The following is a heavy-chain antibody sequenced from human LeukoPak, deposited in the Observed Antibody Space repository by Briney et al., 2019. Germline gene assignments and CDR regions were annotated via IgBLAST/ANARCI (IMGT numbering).Heavy chain of an antibody. CDR1: GGSFSGYY. J-gene: IGHJ3*02. D-gene: IGHD3-22*01. Sequence: SETLSLTCAVYGGSFSGYYWSWIRQPPGKGLEWMGEINHSGSTNYNPSLKSRVTISVDTSKNQFSLKLSSVTAADTAVYYCARFTTYYYDSSGYDDAFDIWGQGTMVTVSS. V-gene: IGHV4-34*01. CDR3: ARFTTYYYDSSGYDDAFDI. CDR2: INHSGST.